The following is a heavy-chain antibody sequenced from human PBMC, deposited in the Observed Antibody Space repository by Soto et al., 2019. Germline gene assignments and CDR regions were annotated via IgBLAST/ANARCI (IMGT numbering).Heavy chain of an antibody. V-gene: IGHV3-33*01. Sequence: QVQLVESGGGVVQPGRSLRLSCAASGFTFSSYGMHWVRQAPGKGLEWVAVIWYDGSNKYYADSVKGRFTISRDNSKNTLYLQMNSLRAEDTAVYYCARPFYGDDPYYYYYGMDVWGQGTTVTVSS. J-gene: IGHJ6*02. CDR2: IWYDGSNK. CDR3: ARPFYGDDPYYYYYGMDV. D-gene: IGHD4-17*01. CDR1: GFTFSSYG.